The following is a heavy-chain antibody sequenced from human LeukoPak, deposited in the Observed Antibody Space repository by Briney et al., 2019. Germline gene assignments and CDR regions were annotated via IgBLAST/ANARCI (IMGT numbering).Heavy chain of an antibody. CDR2: ISGNGVST. D-gene: IGHD3-22*01. J-gene: IGHJ4*02. CDR1: GFDFYNYA. CDR3: ADLHDSSGYHTRGY. V-gene: IGHV3-23*01. Sequence: PGGSLRLSCAASGFDFYNYAMAWVRQAPGRGLEWVSIISGNGVSTTYADSVKGRFTISRDDSKNTLYLQMNSLRAEDTAVYYCADLHDSSGYHTRGYWGQGTLVTVAS.